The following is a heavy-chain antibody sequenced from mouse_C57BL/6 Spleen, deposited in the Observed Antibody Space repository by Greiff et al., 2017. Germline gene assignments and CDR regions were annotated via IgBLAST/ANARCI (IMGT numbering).Heavy chain of an antibody. CDR2: INPNNGGT. J-gene: IGHJ4*01. D-gene: IGHD2-3*01. CDR1: GYTFTDYN. V-gene: IGHV1-22*01. CDR3: ARFIYDGYYPYYAVDY. Sequence: EVQLQQSGPELVKPGASVKMSCKASGYTFTDYNMHWVKQSHGKSLEWIGYINPNNGGTSYNQKFKGKATLTVNKSSSTAYMSLRSLTSEDSAVYYGARFIYDGYYPYYAVDYWGQGTSVTVSS.